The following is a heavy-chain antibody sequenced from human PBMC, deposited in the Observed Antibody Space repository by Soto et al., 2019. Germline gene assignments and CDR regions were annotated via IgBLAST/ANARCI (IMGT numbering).Heavy chain of an antibody. CDR2: IYDYGSV. CDR1: GGSISSGIYY. J-gene: IGHJ3*02. D-gene: IGHD1-1*01. V-gene: IGHV4-30-4*01. CDR3: ARDRDDEGAFDI. Sequence: QVQLQESGPGLVKPSQTLSLTCTVSGGSISSGIYYWSWIRQPPGKGLEWIGYIYDYGSVYYNPSLKRRVTISTDTSKNQFSLNLRSLTAADTAVYYCARDRDDEGAFDIWGQGTMVTVSS.